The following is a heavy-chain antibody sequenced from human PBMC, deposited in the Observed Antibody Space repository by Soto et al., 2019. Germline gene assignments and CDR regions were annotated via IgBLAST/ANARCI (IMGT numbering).Heavy chain of an antibody. Sequence: EVQLVESGGGLVQPGGSLRLSCAASGFTVSSNYMNWVRQAPGKGLEWVSVIYSGGSTYYADSVKGRFTISRDNSKNTLYLQMNSLRAEDMAVYYCASRDGLLGEFDPWGQGTLVTVSS. CDR2: IYSGGST. CDR1: GFTVSSNY. CDR3: ASRDGLLGEFDP. D-gene: IGHD3-10*01. J-gene: IGHJ5*02. V-gene: IGHV3-66*01.